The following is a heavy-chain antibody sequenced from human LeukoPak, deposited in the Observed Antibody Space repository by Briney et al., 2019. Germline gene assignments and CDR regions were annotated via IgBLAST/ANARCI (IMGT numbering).Heavy chain of an antibody. D-gene: IGHD3-10*01. J-gene: IGHJ4*02. V-gene: IGHV1-69*13. CDR3: ARGLSGSGSYSN. Sequence: ASVKVSCKASGGTFSSYAISWVRQAPGQGLEWMGGIIPIFGTANYAQRFQGRVTITADESTSTAYMELSSLRSEDTAVYYCARGLSGSGSYSNWGQGTLVTVSS. CDR2: IIPIFGTA. CDR1: GGTFSSYA.